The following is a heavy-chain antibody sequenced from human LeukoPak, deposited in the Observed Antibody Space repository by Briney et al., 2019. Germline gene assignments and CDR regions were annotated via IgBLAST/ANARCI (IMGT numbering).Heavy chain of an antibody. V-gene: IGHV4-4*07. CDR2: IYTSGST. D-gene: IGHD3-10*01. Sequence: SETLSLTCTVSGGSISSYYWSWIRQPAGKGLEWIGRIYTSGSTNYNPSLKSRVTMSVDTPKNQFSLKLSSVTAADTAVYYCARDPDYYGSGPPSWFDPWGQGTLVTVSS. J-gene: IGHJ5*02. CDR1: GGSISSYY. CDR3: ARDPDYYGSGPPSWFDP.